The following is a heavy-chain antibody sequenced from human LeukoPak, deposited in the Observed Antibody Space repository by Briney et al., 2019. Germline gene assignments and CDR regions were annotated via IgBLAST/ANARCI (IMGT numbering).Heavy chain of an antibody. CDR1: GYTFTSYG. CDR2: ISAYNGNT. D-gene: IGHD3-9*01. CDR3: ARGGYDILTGYHYQDFDY. J-gene: IGHJ4*02. Sequence: PRASVKVSCKASGYTFTSYGISWVRQAPGQGLEWMGWISAYNGNTNYAQKLQGRVTMTTDTSTSTAYMELRSLRSDDTAVYYCARGGYDILTGYHYQDFDYWGQGTLVTVSS. V-gene: IGHV1-18*01.